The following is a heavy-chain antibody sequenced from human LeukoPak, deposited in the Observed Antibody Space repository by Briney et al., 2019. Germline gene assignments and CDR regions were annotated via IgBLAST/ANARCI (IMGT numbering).Heavy chain of an antibody. J-gene: IGHJ4*02. Sequence: GGSLRLSCAASGFTFRNYVIHWVRQAPGKGLEWVAVTSSDLNVKLYADSVKGRLTISRDNSKNTLYLQMNSLRAEDTAVYYCARELSGSRSRHFDYWGQGTLVTVSS. CDR2: TSSDLNVK. V-gene: IGHV3-30-3*01. CDR1: GFTFRNYV. CDR3: ARELSGSRSRHFDY. D-gene: IGHD2-15*01.